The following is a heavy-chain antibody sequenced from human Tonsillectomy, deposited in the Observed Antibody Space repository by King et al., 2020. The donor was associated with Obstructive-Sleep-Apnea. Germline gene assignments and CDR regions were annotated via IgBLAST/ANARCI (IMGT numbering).Heavy chain of an antibody. V-gene: IGHV1-18*04. D-gene: IGHD3-9*01. Sequence: QLVQSGAEVKKPGASVKVSCKASGYTFTSYGISWVRQAPGQGLEWMGWISAYNGNTNYAQTLQGRVTMTTDTSTSTAYMELRSLRSDDTAVYYCARDLPNYDILPYYYYGMDVWGQGTTVTVSS. J-gene: IGHJ6*02. CDR2: ISAYNGNT. CDR3: ARDLPNYDILPYYYYGMDV. CDR1: GYTFTSYG.